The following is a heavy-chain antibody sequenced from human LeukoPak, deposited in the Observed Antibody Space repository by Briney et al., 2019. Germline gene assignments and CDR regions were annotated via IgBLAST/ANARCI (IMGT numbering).Heavy chain of an antibody. Sequence: GGSLRLSCAASGFTFSNYWMSWVRQAPGKGLEWVANIKEDGSEKYYVDSVKGRFTISRDNAKNSLYLQMNSLRAEDTALYYCARGGGFGYDFWSGQGFDYFDYWGQGTLVIVSS. V-gene: IGHV3-7*01. CDR2: IKEDGSEK. J-gene: IGHJ4*02. D-gene: IGHD3-3*01. CDR1: GFTFSNYW. CDR3: ARGGGFGYDFWSGQGFDYFDY.